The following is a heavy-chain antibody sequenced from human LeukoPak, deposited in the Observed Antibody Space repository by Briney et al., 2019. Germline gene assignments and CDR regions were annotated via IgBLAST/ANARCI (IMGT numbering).Heavy chain of an antibody. J-gene: IGHJ4*02. CDR2: INHSGST. CDR1: GGSFCGYY. V-gene: IGHV4-34*01. CDR3: ARGIRDTIVAKYYFDS. D-gene: IGHD2-21*01. Sequence: SETLSLTCAVHGGSFCGYYWSWIRQPPGKGLEWIGEINHSGSTNYSPSLKSRVTTSVDTSKNQFSLKLSSVTAADMAVYYCARGIRDTIVAKYYFDSWGQGTPVTVSS.